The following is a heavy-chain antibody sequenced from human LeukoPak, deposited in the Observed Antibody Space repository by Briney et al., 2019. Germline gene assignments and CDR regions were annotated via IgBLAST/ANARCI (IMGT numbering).Heavy chain of an antibody. D-gene: IGHD6-19*01. CDR2: ITYDGSNK. CDR3: AKVRWDNSGWYYLDY. CDR1: GFTFSSYG. Sequence: GGSLRLSCAASGFTFSSYGMHWVRQAPGKGLEWVAVITYDGSNKYYTDSVKGRFTISRDNSKSTLYLQMNSLRAEDTAVYYCAKVRWDNSGWYYLDYWGQGTLVTVSS. V-gene: IGHV3-30*18. J-gene: IGHJ4*02.